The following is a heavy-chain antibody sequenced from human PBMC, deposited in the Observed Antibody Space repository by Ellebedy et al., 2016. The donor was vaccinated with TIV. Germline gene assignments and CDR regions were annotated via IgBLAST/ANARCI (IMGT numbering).Heavy chain of an antibody. CDR2: INPNSGGT. CDR1: GYTFTGYY. V-gene: IGHV1-2*04. CDR3: ARGDRTISWDAYDV. J-gene: IGHJ3*01. Sequence: ASVKVSCKASGYTFTGYYMHWVRQVPGQGLEWMGWINPNSGGTKYAQNFQGWVTMTRDTSISTAYIELSRLTSDDTAVYYCARGDRTISWDAYDVWGRGTMVTVSS. D-gene: IGHD1-14*01.